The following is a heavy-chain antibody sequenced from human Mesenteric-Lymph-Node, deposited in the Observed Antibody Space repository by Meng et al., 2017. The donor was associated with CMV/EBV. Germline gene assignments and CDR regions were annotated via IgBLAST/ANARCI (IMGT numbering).Heavy chain of an antibody. CDR1: GFTFTSSA. D-gene: IGHD3-10*01. CDR3: ARALYPSTMVRGLANYYYGMDV. V-gene: IGHV1-58*01. CDR2: IVVGSGNT. J-gene: IGHJ6*02. Sequence: SVKVSCKASGFTFTSSAVQWVRQARGQRLEWIGWIVVGSGNTNYAQKFQERVTITRDMSTSTAYMELSSLRSEDTAVYYCARALYPSTMVRGLANYYYGMDVWGQGTTVTVSS.